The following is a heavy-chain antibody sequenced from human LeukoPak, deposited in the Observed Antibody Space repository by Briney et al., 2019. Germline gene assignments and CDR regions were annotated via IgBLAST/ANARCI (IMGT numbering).Heavy chain of an antibody. CDR3: ARDDFSSNWGNFDS. D-gene: IGHD6-13*01. Sequence: PSETLSLTCTVSGASISSSAFFWNWIRQPAGKGLEWIGRMFAGGSTNYNPSLGSRVSISVDTSKNQFSLILTSVTAADSAVYYCARDDFSSNWGNFDSWGQGTRVIVSS. CDR1: GASISSSAFF. CDR2: MFAGGST. J-gene: IGHJ4*02. V-gene: IGHV4-61*02.